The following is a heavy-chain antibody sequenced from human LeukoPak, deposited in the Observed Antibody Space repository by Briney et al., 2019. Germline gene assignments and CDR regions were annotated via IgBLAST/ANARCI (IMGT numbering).Heavy chain of an antibody. CDR1: GFTFSSYA. CDR2: ISGSGGST. D-gene: IGHD3-9*01. Sequence: GGSLRLSCAASGFTFSSYAMSWVRQAPGKGLEWVSAISGSGGSTYYADSVKGRFTISRDNSKNTLYLQMNSLRAEDTAVYYCAKDRLDWLLPSPFDYWGQGTLVTVSS. J-gene: IGHJ4*02. V-gene: IGHV3-23*01. CDR3: AKDRLDWLLPSPFDY.